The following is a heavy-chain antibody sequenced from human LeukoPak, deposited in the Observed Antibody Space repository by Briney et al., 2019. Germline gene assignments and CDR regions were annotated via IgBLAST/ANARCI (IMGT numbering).Heavy chain of an antibody. D-gene: IGHD1-26*01. V-gene: IGHV1-8*01. Sequence: GASVKVSCKASGYTFTNNDINWVRQATGQGLEWMGWMNPNSGNTGYVQKFQGRVTMTRNTSISTAYMELSSLRSDDTAVYYCAREGIIVGATTFDYWGQGTLVTVSS. CDR1: GYTFTNND. CDR2: MNPNSGNT. CDR3: AREGIIVGATTFDY. J-gene: IGHJ4*02.